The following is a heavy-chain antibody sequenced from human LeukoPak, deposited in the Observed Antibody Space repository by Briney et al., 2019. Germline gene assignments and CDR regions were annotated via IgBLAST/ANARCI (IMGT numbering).Heavy chain of an antibody. J-gene: IGHJ4*02. CDR3: ARDTKAHYYDSSGYRTWYFDY. V-gene: IGHV4-4*07. CDR1: GGSISSYY. D-gene: IGHD3-22*01. CDR2: IYTSGST. Sequence: PSETLSLTCTVSGGSISSYYWSWIRQPAGKGLEWIGRIYTSGSTNYNTSLKSRVTISVATPKTQSSLKLSSVTAADTAVYYCARDTKAHYYDSSGYRTWYFDYWGQGTLVTVSS.